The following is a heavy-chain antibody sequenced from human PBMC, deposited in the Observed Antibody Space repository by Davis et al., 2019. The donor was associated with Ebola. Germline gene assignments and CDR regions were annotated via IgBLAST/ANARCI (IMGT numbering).Heavy chain of an antibody. CDR1: GFPFSYYA. CDR3: ASQGYCTDIECTHAPSGY. CDR2: ISADGTKS. J-gene: IGHJ4*02. V-gene: IGHV3-30-3*01. D-gene: IGHD2-8*01. Sequence: GESLKISCEASGFPFSYYAIHWVRQAPGKGLEWVAVISADGTKSSYSDSVRGRFTISRDNSKKTLYLQMNSLTADDTAVYYCASQGYCTDIECTHAPSGYWGQGTLVTVSS.